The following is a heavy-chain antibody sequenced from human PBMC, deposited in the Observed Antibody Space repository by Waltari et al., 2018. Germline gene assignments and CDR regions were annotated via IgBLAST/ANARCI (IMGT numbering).Heavy chain of an antibody. V-gene: IGHV1-2*02. CDR3: AREGADCSSTSCYTVHYYYYYYMDV. J-gene: IGHJ6*03. Sequence: QVQLVQSGAEVKKPGASVKVSCKASGYTFTGYYMHWVRQAPGQGLEWMGWINPNSGGTNYAQKFKGRVTMTRDTSISTAYMELSRLRSDDTAVYYCAREGADCSSTSCYTVHYYYYYYMDVWGKGTTVTVSS. CDR2: INPNSGGT. D-gene: IGHD2-2*02. CDR1: GYTFTGYY.